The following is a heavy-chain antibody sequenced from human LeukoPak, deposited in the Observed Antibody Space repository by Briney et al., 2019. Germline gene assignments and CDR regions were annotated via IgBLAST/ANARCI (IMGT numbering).Heavy chain of an antibody. CDR2: ISGSGGST. D-gene: IGHD2-2*01. J-gene: IGHJ5*02. CDR1: GLTFCSYA. V-gene: IGHV3-23*01. Sequence: GGSLRLSCAASGLTFCSYAMSWVRQAPGKGLEWVSAISGSGGSTYYADSVKGRFTISRDNSKNTLYLQMNSLRAEDTAVYSRAKGVVPAAMQGWFDPWGQGTLVTVSS. CDR3: AKGVVPAAMQGWFDP.